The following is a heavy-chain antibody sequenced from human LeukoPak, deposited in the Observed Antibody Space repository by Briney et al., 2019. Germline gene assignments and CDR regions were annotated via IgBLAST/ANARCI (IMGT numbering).Heavy chain of an antibody. CDR1: GFDFNSYS. V-gene: IGHV3-21*01. CDR3: ARVGSYYYDSSGYQGVDY. D-gene: IGHD3-22*01. J-gene: IGHJ4*02. Sequence: GGSLRLSCAASGFDFNSYSMTWVRQAPGKGLEWVSIISSTSDYIFDADSVKGRFTISRDNAKNSLFLQMNSLRAEDTAVYYCARVGSYYYDSSGYQGVDYWGQGTLVTVSS. CDR2: ISSTSDYI.